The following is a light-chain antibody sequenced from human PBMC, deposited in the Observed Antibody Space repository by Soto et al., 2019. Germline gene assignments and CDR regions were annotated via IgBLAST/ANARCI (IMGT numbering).Light chain of an antibody. CDR1: SSNIGRNA. Sequence: QSVLAQPPSASGTPGQRVTIACSGSSSNIGRNAVNWYQQLPGTAPKLLIYTNDRRPSGVPDRISGSKSGTSASLAISGLQSEDEADYCCGAWDDTLNGPLFGGGTKLTVL. CDR3: GAWDDTLNGPL. CDR2: TND. V-gene: IGLV1-44*01. J-gene: IGLJ3*02.